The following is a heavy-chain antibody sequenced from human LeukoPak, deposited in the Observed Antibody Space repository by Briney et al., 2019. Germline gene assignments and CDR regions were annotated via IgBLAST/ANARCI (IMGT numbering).Heavy chain of an antibody. CDR2: IIPIFGTA. D-gene: IGHD3-22*01. Sequence: SVKVSCKASGGTFSSYAISWVRQAPGQGLEWMGGIIPIFGTANYAQKFQGRVTITADESTSTAYMELSSLRSEDTAVYYCATGTPHYYDSSGYFPSGFDYWGQGTLVTVSS. CDR1: GGTFSSYA. V-gene: IGHV1-69*13. J-gene: IGHJ4*02. CDR3: ATGTPHYYDSSGYFPSGFDY.